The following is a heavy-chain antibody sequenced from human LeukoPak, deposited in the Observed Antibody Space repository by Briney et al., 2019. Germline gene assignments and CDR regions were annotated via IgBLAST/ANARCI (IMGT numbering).Heavy chain of an antibody. CDR2: IYPGDSDT. V-gene: IGHV5-51*01. J-gene: IGHJ5*02. D-gene: IGHD3-10*01. CDR1: GYSFLNYW. Sequence: GESLKISCKTSGYSFLNYWIGWVRQMPGRGLEVMGIIYPGDSDTRYSPSFQGQVTISVDKSITTAYLQWSSLKASDTAMYYCMKHRIIGSYPEPLGDFFDPWGQGTLVTVSS. CDR3: MKHRIIGSYPEPLGDFFDP.